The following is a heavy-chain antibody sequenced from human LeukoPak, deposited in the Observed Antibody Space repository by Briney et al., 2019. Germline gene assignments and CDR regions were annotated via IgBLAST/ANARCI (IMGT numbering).Heavy chain of an antibody. D-gene: IGHD1-26*01. V-gene: IGHV3-48*04. Sequence: GGSLRLSCAASGFTFSSYSMNWVRQAPGKGLEWVSYISSSSSTIYYADSVKGRFTISRDNAKNSLYLQMNSLRAEDTAVYYCARVGATTFRAFDIWGQGTKVTVSS. CDR1: GFTFSSYS. CDR2: ISSSSSTI. CDR3: ARVGATTFRAFDI. J-gene: IGHJ3*02.